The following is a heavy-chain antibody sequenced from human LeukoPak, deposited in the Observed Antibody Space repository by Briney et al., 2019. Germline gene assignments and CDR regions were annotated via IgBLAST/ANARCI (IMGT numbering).Heavy chain of an antibody. CDR2: INPNSGGT. J-gene: IGHJ4*02. V-gene: IGHV1-2*02. CDR1: GYTFTGYY. CDR3: ARGYYDSSAYYSADY. D-gene: IGHD3-22*01. Sequence: ASVKVSCKASGYTFTGYYMHWVRQAPGQGLERMGWINPNSGGTNYAQKFQGRVTMTRDTSISTAYMELSRLRSDDTAVYYCARGYYDSSAYYSADYWGQGTLVTVSS.